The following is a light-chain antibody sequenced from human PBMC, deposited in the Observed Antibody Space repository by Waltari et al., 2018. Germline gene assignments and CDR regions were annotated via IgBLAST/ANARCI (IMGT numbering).Light chain of an antibody. CDR3: QQYYDSPLT. V-gene: IGKV4-1*01. Sequence: DIVMTQSPDSLAVSLGERATINCKSSESVLFSSRNKNHLAWYQQKPGHPPNLLLYWASTRDSGVPDRVSGSGSGTDFTLTISSLQAEDVAIYYCQQYYDSPLTFGGGTKVEIK. CDR1: ESVLFSSRNKNH. J-gene: IGKJ4*01. CDR2: WAS.